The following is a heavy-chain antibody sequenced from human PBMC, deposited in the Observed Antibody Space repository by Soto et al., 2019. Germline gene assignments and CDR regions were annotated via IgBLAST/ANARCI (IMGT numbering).Heavy chain of an antibody. D-gene: IGHD3-10*01. V-gene: IGHV3-73*02. CDR2: IRRKANSYAT. CDR1: GFPFIGSA. J-gene: IGHJ4*02. Sequence: EVQLVESGGGLVQPGGSLKLSCAASGFPFIGSAMHWVRQASGKGREWVGRIRRKANSYATAYAASVKGRFTISRDDSKNTAYLQMNSLKTEDTAVYYCLSWSGGLDYWGQGTLVTVSS. CDR3: LSWSGGLDY.